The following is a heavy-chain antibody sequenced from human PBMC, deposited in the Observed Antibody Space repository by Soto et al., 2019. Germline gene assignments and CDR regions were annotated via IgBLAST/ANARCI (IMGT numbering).Heavy chain of an antibody. Sequence: QVQLVESGGGVVQPGRSLRLSCAASGFTFSSYGMHWVRQAPGKGLEWVAVISYDGGNKYYADSVKGRFTISRDNSKNTLYLQMNSLRAEDTAVYYCAIPLLDDGYSSGWYPNYWGQGTLVTVSS. J-gene: IGHJ4*02. CDR3: AIPLLDDGYSSGWYPNY. CDR1: GFTFSSYG. V-gene: IGHV3-30*03. CDR2: ISYDGGNK. D-gene: IGHD6-19*01.